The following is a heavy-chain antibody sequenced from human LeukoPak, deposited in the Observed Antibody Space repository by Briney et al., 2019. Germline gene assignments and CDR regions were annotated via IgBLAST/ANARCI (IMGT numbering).Heavy chain of an antibody. CDR1: GYTFTSYY. CDR3: ARGTTDAY. D-gene: IGHD1-1*01. Sequence: ASVTVSFKASGYTFTSYYIDWVRQAPGQGLEWMGVINPSGGSTRYAQKVQGRVTMTGDPSTRTVYMELSSLTSDDTAVYYCARGTTDAYWGQGTPVTVSS. V-gene: IGHV1-46*04. CDR2: INPSGGST. J-gene: IGHJ4*02.